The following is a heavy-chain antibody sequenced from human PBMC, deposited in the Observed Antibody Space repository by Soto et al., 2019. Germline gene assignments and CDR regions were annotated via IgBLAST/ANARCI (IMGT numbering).Heavy chain of an antibody. Sequence: QLQLQESGPGLVKPSETLSLTCTVSGGSISSSSYYWGWIRQPPGKGLEWIGSIYYSGSTYYNPSLKSRVTISVDTSKNQFSLKLSSVTAADTAVYYCARSGSGSYCQNYWGQGTLVTVSS. CDR3: ARSGSGSYCQNY. CDR2: IYYSGST. J-gene: IGHJ4*02. V-gene: IGHV4-39*01. D-gene: IGHD3-10*01. CDR1: GGSISSSSYY.